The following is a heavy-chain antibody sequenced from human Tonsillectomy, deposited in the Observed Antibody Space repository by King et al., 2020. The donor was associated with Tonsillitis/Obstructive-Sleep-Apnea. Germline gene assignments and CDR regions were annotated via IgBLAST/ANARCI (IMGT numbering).Heavy chain of an antibody. V-gene: IGHV1-69*10. CDR2: IIPILALT. CDR1: GGTFSSSA. J-gene: IGHJ6*02. CDR3: AREESPESNFYYYDMDV. D-gene: IGHD3-10*01. Sequence: VQLVESGAGVKKPGSSVKVSCTTSGGTFSSSAISWVRQAPGQGLEWMGGIIPILALTNYAQKFQGRVTITADKSTSTAYMELSSLRSEDTAVYYCAREESPESNFYYYDMDVWGQGTTVTVSS.